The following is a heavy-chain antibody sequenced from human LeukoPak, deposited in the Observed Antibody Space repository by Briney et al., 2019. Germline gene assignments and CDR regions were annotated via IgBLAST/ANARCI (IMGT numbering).Heavy chain of an antibody. CDR1: GFTFSSYG. CDR2: IRYDGSNK. J-gene: IGHJ4*02. V-gene: IGHV3-30*02. Sequence: PGGSLRLSCAASGFTFSSYGMHWVRQAPGKGLEWVAFIRYDGSNKYYADSVKGRFTISRDNSKNTLYLQMNSPRAEDTAVYYCAKDLIWGIRSFDYWGQGTLVTVSS. D-gene: IGHD7-27*01. CDR3: AKDLIWGIRSFDY.